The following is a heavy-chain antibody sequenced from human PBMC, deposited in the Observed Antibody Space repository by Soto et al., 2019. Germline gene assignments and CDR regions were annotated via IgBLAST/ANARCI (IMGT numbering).Heavy chain of an antibody. Sequence: EVQLVESGGGLVQPGGSLRLSCSASGFTFSSYWMHWVRQAPGKGLVWVSRINSYGSSRGYADSVKGRFTVSRDNAKNTLYLQMKSLRAEDTAVYYCARDGGLAVQDAFDIWGQGTMVTVSS. V-gene: IGHV3-74*01. CDR3: ARDGGLAVQDAFDI. J-gene: IGHJ3*02. CDR2: INSYGSSR. CDR1: GFTFSSYW. D-gene: IGHD3-16*01.